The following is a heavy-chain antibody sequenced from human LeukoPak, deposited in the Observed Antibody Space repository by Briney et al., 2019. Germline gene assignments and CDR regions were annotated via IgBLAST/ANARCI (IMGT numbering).Heavy chain of an antibody. D-gene: IGHD2-2*01. J-gene: IGHJ3*02. CDR2: VSAYNGYT. CDR3: ARAGWYELPRYAFDI. V-gene: IGHV1-18*01. CDR1: GYTFNSYG. Sequence: ASVKVSCKASGYTFNSYGISWVRQAPGQGLEWMGWVSAYNGYTNYAQKLQGRVTITTATSTSTAYMELRSLRSDDTAVYYCARAGWYELPRYAFDIWGQGTMVTVSS.